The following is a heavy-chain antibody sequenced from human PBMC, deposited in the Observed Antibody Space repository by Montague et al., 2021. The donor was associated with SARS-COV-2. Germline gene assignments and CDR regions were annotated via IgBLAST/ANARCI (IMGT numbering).Heavy chain of an antibody. CDR2: IYHTGGN. V-gene: IGHV4/OR15-8*01. CDR1: GDCIVAEHR. D-gene: IGHD1-26*01. J-gene: IGHJ4*02. Sequence: SETLSLTCVVYGDCIVAEHRRTWEGQTSEHGPGWDGVIYHTGGNKYKPSLKSRVSMSVDKSWNQFSLRLTSVTAADTAIYYCARKGSGRSDLAYWGQGALVTVSS. CDR3: ARKGSGRSDLAY.